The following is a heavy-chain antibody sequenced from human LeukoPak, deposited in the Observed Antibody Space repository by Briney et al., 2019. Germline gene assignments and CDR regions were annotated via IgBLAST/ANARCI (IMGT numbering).Heavy chain of an antibody. CDR2: IIPIFNTK. CDR3: ARGNSRWSTPSASYYYRMDV. D-gene: IGHD4-23*01. J-gene: IGHJ6*02. Sequence: SVKVSCKASGGTLSTYSISWVRKAPGQGLEWMGGIIPIFNTKNYAQRFQDRVILTADESTSTAYMELSSLRSEDTAVYYCARGNSRWSTPSASYYYRMDVWGQGTTVAVSS. CDR1: GGTLSTYS. V-gene: IGHV1-69*13.